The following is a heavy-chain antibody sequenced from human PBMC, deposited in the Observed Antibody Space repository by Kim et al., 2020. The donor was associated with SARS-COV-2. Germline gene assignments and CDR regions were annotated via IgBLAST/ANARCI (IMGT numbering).Heavy chain of an antibody. CDR3: ARRKEDYYGSGSYYTNWFDP. CDR1: GYSFTSYW. J-gene: IGHJ5*02. Sequence: GESLKISCKGSGYSFTSYWIGWVRQMPGKGLEWMGIIYPGDSDTRYSPSFQGQVTISADKSISTAYLQWSSLKASDTAMYYCARRKEDYYGSGSYYTNWFDPWGQGTLVTVSS. D-gene: IGHD3-10*01. CDR2: IYPGDSDT. V-gene: IGHV5-51*01.